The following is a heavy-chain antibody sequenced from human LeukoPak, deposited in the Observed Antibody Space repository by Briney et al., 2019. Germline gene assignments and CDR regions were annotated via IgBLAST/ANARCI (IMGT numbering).Heavy chain of an antibody. J-gene: IGHJ3*02. CDR3: ARANYAWVAFDI. D-gene: IGHD3-16*01. V-gene: IGHV4-39*07. CDR1: GGSISSSSYY. CDR2: IYYSGST. Sequence: PSQTLSLTCTVSGGSISSSSYYWGWIRQPPGKGLEWIGSIYYSGSTYYDPSLKSRVTISVDTSKNQFSLKLSSVTAADTAVYYCARANYAWVAFDIWGQGTMVTVSS.